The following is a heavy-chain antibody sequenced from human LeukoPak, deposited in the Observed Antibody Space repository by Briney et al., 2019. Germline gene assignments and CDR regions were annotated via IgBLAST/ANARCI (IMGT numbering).Heavy chain of an antibody. V-gene: IGHV1-8*01. J-gene: IGHJ6*03. CDR2: MNPNSGNT. Sequence: ASVKVSCKASGYTFTSYDINWVRQAPGQGLEWMGWMNPNSGNTDYAQEFQGRVTMTRNTSISTAYMELSSLRSEDTAVYYCARGEYQWLTQNYYYYYMDVWGKGTTVTVSS. CDR3: ARGEYQWLTQNYYYYYMDV. CDR1: GYTFTSYD. D-gene: IGHD6-19*01.